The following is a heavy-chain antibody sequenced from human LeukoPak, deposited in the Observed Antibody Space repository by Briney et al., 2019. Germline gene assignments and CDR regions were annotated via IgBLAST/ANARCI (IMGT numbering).Heavy chain of an antibody. J-gene: IGHJ3*02. CDR2: IYPGDSDT. D-gene: IGHD1-26*01. Sequence: GESLKISCKGSGYSFTSYWIGWVRQMPGKGPEWMGIIYPGDSDTRYSPSFQGQVTISADKSISTAYLQWSSLKASDTAMYYCARQQWELSDAFDIWGQGTMVTVSS. CDR1: GYSFTSYW. CDR3: ARQQWELSDAFDI. V-gene: IGHV5-51*01.